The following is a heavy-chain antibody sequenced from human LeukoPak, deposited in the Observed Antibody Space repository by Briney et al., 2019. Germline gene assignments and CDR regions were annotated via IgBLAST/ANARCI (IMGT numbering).Heavy chain of an antibody. J-gene: IGHJ4*02. V-gene: IGHV3-48*04. CDR1: GFTFSSYS. Sequence: PGGSLRLSCAASGFTFSSYSMNWVRQAPGKGLEWVSYISGSSGTIYYADSVKGRFTISRDNADNALYLQMNSLRGDDTALYYCARGVDSAIDWWGQGTLVTVSS. CDR2: ISGSSGTI. CDR3: ARGVDSAIDW. D-gene: IGHD3-9*01.